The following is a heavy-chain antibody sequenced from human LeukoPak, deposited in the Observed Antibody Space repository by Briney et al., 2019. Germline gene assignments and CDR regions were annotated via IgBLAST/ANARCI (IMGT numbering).Heavy chain of an antibody. V-gene: IGHV1-46*01. CDR2: VNPSGDST. CDR3: ARVLRWNYVEDAFDI. J-gene: IGHJ3*02. D-gene: IGHD1-7*01. Sequence: ASVKVSCKASGYTFIRYYIHWVRQAPGQGLEWMGIVNPSGDSTNYAQKFQGRVTMTRDTSTSTVYMELSSLRSDDTAVYYCARVLRWNYVEDAFDIWGQGTMVTVSS. CDR1: GYTFIRYY.